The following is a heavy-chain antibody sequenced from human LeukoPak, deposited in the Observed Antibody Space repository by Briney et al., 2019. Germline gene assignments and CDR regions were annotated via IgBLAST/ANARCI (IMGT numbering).Heavy chain of an antibody. CDR2: ISYDGSNK. CDR1: GFTFSSYA. V-gene: IGHV3-30-3*01. J-gene: IGHJ4*02. D-gene: IGHD6-19*01. Sequence: PGGSLRLSCAASGFTFSSYAMHWVRQAPGKGLEWVAVISYDGSNKYYADSVKGRFTISRDNSKNTLYLQMNSLRAEDTAVYYCASSSGWYRGPVDYWGQGTLVTVSS. CDR3: ASSSGWYRGPVDY.